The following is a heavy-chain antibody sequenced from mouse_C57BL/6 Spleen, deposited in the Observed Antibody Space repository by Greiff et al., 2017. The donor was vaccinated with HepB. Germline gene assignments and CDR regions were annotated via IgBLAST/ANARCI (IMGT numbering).Heavy chain of an antibody. CDR3: TRAQYGSSPDY. Sequence: QVQLQQSGAELVRPGASVTLSCKASGYTFPDYEMHWVKQTPVHGLEWIGAIDPETGGTAYNQKFKGKAILTADKSSSSSYMGLRSLTSEDSAVYSCTRAQYGSSPDYWGEGTTLTVSS. CDR1: GYTFPDYE. D-gene: IGHD1-1*01. V-gene: IGHV1-15*01. J-gene: IGHJ2*01. CDR2: IDPETGGT.